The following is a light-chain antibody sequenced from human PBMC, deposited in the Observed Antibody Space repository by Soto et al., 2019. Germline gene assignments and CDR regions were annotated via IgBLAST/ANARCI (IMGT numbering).Light chain of an antibody. V-gene: IGKV1-5*03. CDR1: QSISSW. J-gene: IGKJ2*01. Sequence: DIQMTQSPSTLSASVGDRVTITCRASQSISSWLAWYQQKPGKAPKLLIYKASSLESGVPSRFSGSGSGTEVTLTISSLQPDDFATYDGQQYKRYSLYTFGQGTKLESK. CDR3: QQYKRYSLYT. CDR2: KAS.